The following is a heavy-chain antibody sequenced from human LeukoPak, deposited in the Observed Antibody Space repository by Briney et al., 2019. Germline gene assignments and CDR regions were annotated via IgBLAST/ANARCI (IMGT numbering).Heavy chain of an antibody. CDR3: ARDLLIPSLAFDI. V-gene: IGHV3-74*01. D-gene: IGHD2-21*01. CDR2: VNSDGSST. CDR1: GFTFSKYW. Sequence: QPGGSLRLSCAVSGFTFSKYWMHWVRQAPGKGPVWVARVNSDGSSTSHADSVKGRFTISRDSAKNTLYLQMNSLRAEDTAVYYCARDLLIPSLAFDIWGQGTMVTVSS. J-gene: IGHJ3*02.